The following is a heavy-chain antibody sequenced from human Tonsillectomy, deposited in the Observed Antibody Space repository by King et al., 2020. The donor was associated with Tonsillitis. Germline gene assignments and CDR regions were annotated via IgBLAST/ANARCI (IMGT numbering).Heavy chain of an antibody. CDR1: GFTFGDYG. D-gene: IGHD3/OR15-3a*01. J-gene: IGHJ4*02. CDR3: APYWTGKTYFDY. CDR2: INWNGGST. Sequence: DVQLVESGGGVVRPGGSLRLSCAASGFTFGDYGMSWVRQAPGKGLEWVSGINWNGGSTGYADSVKGRFTISRDNAKNSLYLHMNSLRAEDTALYYCAPYWTGKTYFDYWGQGTLVTVSS. V-gene: IGHV3-20*04.